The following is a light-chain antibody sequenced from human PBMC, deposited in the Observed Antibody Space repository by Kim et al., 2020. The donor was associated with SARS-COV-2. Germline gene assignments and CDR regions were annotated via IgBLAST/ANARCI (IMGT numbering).Light chain of an antibody. CDR3: QSADSSGTYLYV. CDR2: KDS. Sequence: PGQTARITCSGDALPKQYAYWYQQEHSQAPVLVIYKDSERPSGIPERFSGSSSGTTVTLTISGVQAEDEADYYCQSADSSGTYLYVFGTGTKVTVL. J-gene: IGLJ1*01. V-gene: IGLV3-25*03. CDR1: ALPKQY.